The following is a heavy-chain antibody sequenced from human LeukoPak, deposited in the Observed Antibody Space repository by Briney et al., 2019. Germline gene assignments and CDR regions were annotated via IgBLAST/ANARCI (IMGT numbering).Heavy chain of an antibody. J-gene: IGHJ4*02. V-gene: IGHV3-23*01. D-gene: IGHD5-24*01. CDR1: GFTFSSYA. CDR3: AKSRGDGYNFDY. Sequence: TGGSLRLSCAASGFTFSSYAMSWVRQAPGKGLEWASAISGSGGSTYYADSVEGRFTISRDNSKNTLYLQMNSLRAEDTAVYYCAKSRGDGYNFDYWGQGILVTVSS. CDR2: ISGSGGST.